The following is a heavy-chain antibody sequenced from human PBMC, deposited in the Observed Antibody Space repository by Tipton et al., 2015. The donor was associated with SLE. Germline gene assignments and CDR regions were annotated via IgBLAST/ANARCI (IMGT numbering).Heavy chain of an antibody. J-gene: IGHJ4*02. Sequence: SLRLSCAASGFSFSVYWMSWVRQAPGKGLEWVANIKQDGSEKHYVDSVKGRFTISRDNAKNSLYLQMDSLRGEDTAVYYCARGSRYCGGDCYWFDYWGQGPLVTVSS. CDR1: GFSFSVYW. CDR3: ARGSRYCGGDCYWFDY. CDR2: IKQDGSEK. V-gene: IGHV3-7*01. D-gene: IGHD2-21*02.